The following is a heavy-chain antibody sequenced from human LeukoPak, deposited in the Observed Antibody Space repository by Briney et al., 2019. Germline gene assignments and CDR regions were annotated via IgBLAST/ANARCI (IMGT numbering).Heavy chain of an antibody. V-gene: IGHV3-23*01. D-gene: IGHD3-10*01. CDR2: ISGDGHSK. CDR1: GFTFTNYA. Sequence: GGSLRLSCAASGFTFTNYALDWVRQAPGKGLEWISVISGDGHSKHYADSVKGRFTISRDNSKNTLYLQMNSLRVEDTAVYYCARDDYKADAYWGQGTLVTVSS. CDR3: ARDDYKADAY. J-gene: IGHJ4*02.